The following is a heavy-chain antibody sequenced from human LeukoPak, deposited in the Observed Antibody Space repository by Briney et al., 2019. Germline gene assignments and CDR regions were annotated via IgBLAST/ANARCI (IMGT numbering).Heavy chain of an antibody. CDR2: ISSSSSNI. D-gene: IGHD2-2*01. J-gene: IGHJ4*02. CDR1: GFTFRSYS. CDR3: ARDQVYCSSTSCYRGGAFDY. V-gene: IGHV3-48*04. Sequence: GGSLRLSCAASGFTFRSYSMNWVRQAPGKGLEWVSYISSSSSNIYYADSVKGRFAISRDDAKNSLYLQMNSLRAEDTAVYYCARDQVYCSSTSCYRGGAFDYWGQGTLVTVSS.